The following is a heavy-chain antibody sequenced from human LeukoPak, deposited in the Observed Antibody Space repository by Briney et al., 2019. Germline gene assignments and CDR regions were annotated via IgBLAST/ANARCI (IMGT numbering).Heavy chain of an antibody. Sequence: GASVKVSCKASGYTFTSYGISWVRQAPGQGLEWMGWISAYNGNTNYAQKLQGRVTMTTDTSTSTAYMELRSLRSGDTAVYYCARSAYDPGYCTNGVCPSNYFDYWGQGTLVTVSS. J-gene: IGHJ4*02. CDR2: ISAYNGNT. CDR3: ARSAYDPGYCTNGVCPSNYFDY. V-gene: IGHV1-18*01. D-gene: IGHD2-8*01. CDR1: GYTFTSYG.